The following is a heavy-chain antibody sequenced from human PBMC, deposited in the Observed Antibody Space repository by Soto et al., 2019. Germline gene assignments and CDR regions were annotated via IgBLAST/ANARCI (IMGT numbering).Heavy chain of an antibody. CDR3: AKMYSSSSSYYDYVMDV. D-gene: IGHD6-6*01. V-gene: IGHV1-18*01. J-gene: IGHJ6*02. Sequence: QVQLVQSGAEVKKPGASVKVSCKASGYTFTSYGISWVRQATGQRLEWMGWISAYNGNTNYAQKLQGRFTMTTDTSTSKASMELRSLRSDDTAVYYCAKMYSSSSSYYDYVMDVWGQGTTVTVSS. CDR2: ISAYNGNT. CDR1: GYTFTSYG.